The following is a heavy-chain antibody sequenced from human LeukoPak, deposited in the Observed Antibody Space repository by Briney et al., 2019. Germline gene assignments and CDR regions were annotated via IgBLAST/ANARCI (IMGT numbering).Heavy chain of an antibody. CDR1: GGSISTSNYY. V-gene: IGHV4-39*07. D-gene: IGHD6-6*01. CDR3: ASLQREQLAGTYYFDY. J-gene: IGHJ4*02. Sequence: PSETLSLTCTVSGGSISTSNYYWGWIRQPPGKGLEWIGNIFYSGSTYYSPSLKSRVTISLDTSRNQFSLKLPSVTAAATAVYYCASLQREQLAGTYYFDYWGQGTLVTVSS. CDR2: IFYSGST.